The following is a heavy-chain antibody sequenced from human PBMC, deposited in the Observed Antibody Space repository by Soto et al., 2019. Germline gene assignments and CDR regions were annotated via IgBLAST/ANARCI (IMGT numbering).Heavy chain of an antibody. Sequence: ASVKVSFKAPGYTFTSYGISWVRQAPGQGLEWMGWISAYNGNTNYAQKLQGRVTMTTDTSTSTAYMELRSLRSDDTAVYYCARDVYGDYGHYFEYWGQGTLVTVSS. CDR2: ISAYNGNT. CDR1: GYTFTSYG. CDR3: ARDVYGDYGHYFEY. J-gene: IGHJ4*02. D-gene: IGHD4-17*01. V-gene: IGHV1-18*01.